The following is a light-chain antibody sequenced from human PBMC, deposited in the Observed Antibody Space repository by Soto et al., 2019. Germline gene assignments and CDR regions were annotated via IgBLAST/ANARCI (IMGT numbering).Light chain of an antibody. CDR1: SSNIGNNY. Sequence: QSVLTQPPSVSAAPGQTVTISCSGSSSNIGNNYVSWYQHLPGAAPKLLIYETNRRPAGIPDRFSGSKSGTSATLAITGLQTADEADYYCETWDTSLSAGRVFGPGTNVTVL. J-gene: IGLJ1*01. V-gene: IGLV1-51*02. CDR2: ETN. CDR3: ETWDTSLSAGRV.